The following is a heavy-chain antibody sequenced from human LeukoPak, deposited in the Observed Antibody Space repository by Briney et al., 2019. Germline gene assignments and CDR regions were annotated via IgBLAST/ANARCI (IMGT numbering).Heavy chain of an antibody. Sequence: PSETLSLTCTVSGGSISSGDYYWSWIRQPPGKGLEWIGEIYHSGSTNYNPSLKSRVTISVDKSKNQFSLKLSSVTAADTAVYYCARDVHYPQRRGMDVWGQGTTVTVSS. V-gene: IGHV4-39*07. CDR2: IYHSGST. CDR3: ARDVHYPQRRGMDV. D-gene: IGHD6-25*01. CDR1: GGSISSGDYY. J-gene: IGHJ6*02.